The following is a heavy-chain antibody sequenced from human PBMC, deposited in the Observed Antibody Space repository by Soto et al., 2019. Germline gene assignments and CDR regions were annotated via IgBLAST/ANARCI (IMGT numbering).Heavy chain of an antibody. Sequence: SETLSLTCTVSGGSISSGGYYWSWIRQHPGKGLEWIGYIYYSGSTNYNPSLKSRVTISVDTSKNQFSLKLSSVTAADTAVYYCARLTPYGDYHLWGQGTLVTVSS. CDR1: GGSISSGGYY. CDR2: IYYSGST. J-gene: IGHJ4*02. CDR3: ARLTPYGDYHL. D-gene: IGHD4-17*01. V-gene: IGHV4-61*08.